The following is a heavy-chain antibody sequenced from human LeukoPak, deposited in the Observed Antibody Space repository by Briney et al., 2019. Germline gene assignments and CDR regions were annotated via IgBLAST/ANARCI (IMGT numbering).Heavy chain of an antibody. Sequence: PGGSLRLSCAVSGFTVSSNYMSWVRQPPGKGLEWVSVIYSGGSTYYADSVKGRFTISRHDSRDTLYLQMNSLRAEDTAVYYCASAIAADVDFDYWGQGTLVTVSS. D-gene: IGHD6-13*01. CDR1: GFTVSSNY. V-gene: IGHV3-53*01. J-gene: IGHJ4*02. CDR3: ASAIAADVDFDY. CDR2: IYSGGST.